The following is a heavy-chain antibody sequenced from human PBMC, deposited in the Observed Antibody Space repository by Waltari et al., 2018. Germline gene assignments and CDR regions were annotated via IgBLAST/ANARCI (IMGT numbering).Heavy chain of an antibody. V-gene: IGHV1-69*08. J-gene: IGHJ4*02. CDR1: GGTFSSYA. Sequence: QVQLVQSGAEVKKPGSSVKVSCKASGGTFSSYAISWVRQAPGQGLEWMGRIIPIFGTANYAQKFQGRVTITADKSTSTAYMELSSLRSEDTAVYYCARDSHGGYYDSSGPLDYWGQGTLVTVSS. CDR3: ARDSHGGYYDSSGPLDY. CDR2: IIPIFGTA. D-gene: IGHD3-22*01.